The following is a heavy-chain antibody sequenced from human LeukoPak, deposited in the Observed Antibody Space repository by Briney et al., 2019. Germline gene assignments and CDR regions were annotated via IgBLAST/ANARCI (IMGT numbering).Heavy chain of an antibody. D-gene: IGHD6-13*01. Sequence: GGSLRLSCAASGFTFSSYSMSWVRQAPGKGLEWVSSISSSGGNTYYADSVKGRFTISRDNFKNTLFLQMNSLRAEDTAVYYCAREGSSSWYGNWGQGTLVTVSS. CDR2: ISSSGGNT. J-gene: IGHJ4*02. V-gene: IGHV3-23*01. CDR3: AREGSSSWYGN. CDR1: GFTFSSYS.